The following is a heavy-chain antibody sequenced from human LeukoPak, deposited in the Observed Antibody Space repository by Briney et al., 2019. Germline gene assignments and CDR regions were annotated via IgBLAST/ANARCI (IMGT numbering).Heavy chain of an antibody. J-gene: IGHJ4*02. CDR1: GYSISSGYY. V-gene: IGHV4-38-2*02. D-gene: IGHD3-10*01. CDR2: IYHSGST. Sequence: SETLSLTCTVSGYSISSGYYWGWIRQPPGKGLEWIGSIYHSGSTYYNPSLKSRVTISVDTSKNQFSLKLSSVTAADTAVYYCARDQDYYGSGSYGPDHWGQGTQVTVSS. CDR3: ARDQDYYGSGSYGPDH.